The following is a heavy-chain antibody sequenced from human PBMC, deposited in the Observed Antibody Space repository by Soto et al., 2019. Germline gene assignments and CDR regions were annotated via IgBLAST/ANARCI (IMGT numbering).Heavy chain of an antibody. CDR2: ISAYNGNT. D-gene: IGHD1-1*01. V-gene: IGHV1-18*01. CDR3: ARKTGTIRTNWFDP. J-gene: IGHJ5*02. Sequence: GASVKVSCKASGYTFTSYGISWVRQAPGQGLEWMGWISAYNGNTNYAQKLQGRVTMTTDTSTSTAYMELRSLRPDDTAVYYCARKTGTIRTNWFDPWGQGTLVTVSS. CDR1: GYTFTSYG.